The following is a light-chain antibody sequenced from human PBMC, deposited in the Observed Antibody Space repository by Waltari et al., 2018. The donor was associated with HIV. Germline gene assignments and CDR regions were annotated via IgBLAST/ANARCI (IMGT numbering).Light chain of an antibody. Sequence: ETVMTQSPATLSVSPGDRATLSCRASQTVSSNLAWYQQKPGRPPRLPIFSASTRATGVPARFSGGGSGTEFTLTISNVQSEDFAIYYCHQYNDWPPRSTFGQGTKLEIE. J-gene: IGKJ2*01. CDR3: HQYNDWPPRST. CDR1: QTVSSN. V-gene: IGKV3-15*01. CDR2: SAS.